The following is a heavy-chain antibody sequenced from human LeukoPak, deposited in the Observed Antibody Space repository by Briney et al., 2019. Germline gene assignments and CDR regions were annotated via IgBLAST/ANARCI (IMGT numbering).Heavy chain of an antibody. CDR2: IYYSGST. Sequence: SETLSLXCTVSGGSSSSYYWTWIRQPPGKGLESIGYIYYSGSTNYNPSLKSRVTISVDTSKNQFSLKLNSVTAADTAFYYCARSGSYHNNFDYWGQGTLVTVSS. CDR1: GGSSSSYY. V-gene: IGHV4-59*01. J-gene: IGHJ4*02. CDR3: ARSGSYHNNFDY. D-gene: IGHD1-26*01.